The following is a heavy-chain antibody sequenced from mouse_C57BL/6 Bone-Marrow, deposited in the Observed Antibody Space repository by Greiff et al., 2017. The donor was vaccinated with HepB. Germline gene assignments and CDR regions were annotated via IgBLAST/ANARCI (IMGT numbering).Heavy chain of an antibody. CDR2: ISDGGSYT. CDR1: GFTFSSYA. CDR3: ARDPLPYYDYDGFAY. V-gene: IGHV5-4*01. D-gene: IGHD2-4*01. J-gene: IGHJ3*01. Sequence: EVNVVESGGGLVKPGGSLKLSCAASGFTFSSYAMSWVRQTPEKRLEWVATISDGGSYTYYPDNVKGRFTISRDNAKNNLYLQMSHLKSEDTAMYYCARDPLPYYDYDGFAYWGQGTLVTVSA.